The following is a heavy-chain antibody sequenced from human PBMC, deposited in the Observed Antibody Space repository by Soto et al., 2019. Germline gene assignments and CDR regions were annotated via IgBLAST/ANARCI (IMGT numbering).Heavy chain of an antibody. CDR3: ARPRDTYGFFPSSY. CDR2: ILHTGST. V-gene: IGHV4-34*12. J-gene: IGHJ4*02. Sequence: SETLSLTCAVYGGSFSGYFWTWIRQSPGKGLEWIGEILHTGSTNYNPSLKSRVTISVDPSKKQFSLQLSSVTAADTALYYCARPRDTYGFFPSSYWGQGSQVTVSS. D-gene: IGHD3-10*01. CDR1: GGSFSGYF.